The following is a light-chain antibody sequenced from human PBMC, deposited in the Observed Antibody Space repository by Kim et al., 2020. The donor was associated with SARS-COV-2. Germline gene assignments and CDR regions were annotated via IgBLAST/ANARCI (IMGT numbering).Light chain of an antibody. CDR2: AAS. J-gene: IGKJ4*01. CDR3: QQYNSYPLT. Sequence: DIQMTQSPSSLSASIGDRVTITCRASQGITNHLAWFQQRPGKAPKSLIYAASNLQSGVPSKFSGSGSGTDSTLTIASLQPEDFATYYCQQYNSYPLTFGGGTKVDIK. V-gene: IGKV1-16*02. CDR1: QGITNH.